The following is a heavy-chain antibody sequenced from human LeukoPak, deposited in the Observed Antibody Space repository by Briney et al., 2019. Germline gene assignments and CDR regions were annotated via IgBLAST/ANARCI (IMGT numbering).Heavy chain of an antibody. V-gene: IGHV1-18*01. Sequence: ASVKVSFTASGYAFTIYGISWVRQAPGQGLEWMGWMSAYNGNTNYAQKLQGRVTMTTDTSTSTAYMELRSLRSDDTAVYYCARSITMVRGVIGIADYWGQGTLVTVSS. CDR1: GYAFTIYG. CDR2: MSAYNGNT. CDR3: ARSITMVRGVIGIADY. J-gene: IGHJ4*02. D-gene: IGHD3-10*01.